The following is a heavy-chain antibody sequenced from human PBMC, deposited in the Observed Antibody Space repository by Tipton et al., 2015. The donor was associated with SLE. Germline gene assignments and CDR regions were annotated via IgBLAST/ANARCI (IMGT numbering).Heavy chain of an antibody. J-gene: IGHJ4*02. CDR1: GGSFSGYY. CDR2: INHSGST. Sequence: LRLSCAVYGGSFSGYYWSCIRQPPGKGLEWIGEINHSGSTNYNPSLKSRVTISVDTSKNQFSLKLSSVTAADTAVYFCASGQLASFDYWGQGTLVTVSS. V-gene: IGHV4-34*01. D-gene: IGHD6-13*01. CDR3: ASGQLASFDY.